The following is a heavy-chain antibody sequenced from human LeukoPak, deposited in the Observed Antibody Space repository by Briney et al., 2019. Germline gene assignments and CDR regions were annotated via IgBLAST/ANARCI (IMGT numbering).Heavy chain of an antibody. D-gene: IGHD3-22*01. V-gene: IGHV3-30*18. CDR2: ISYDGSNK. CDR1: GFTFRSYG. Sequence: GGPLRLSCAAPGFTFRSYGMPWVRQAPGKGLEGVAVISYDGSNKYYADSVKGRFTISRDNSKNTLYLQMNSLRAEDTAVYYCAKDRARYYYDSSGYLDYWGQGTLVTVSS. J-gene: IGHJ4*02. CDR3: AKDRARYYYDSSGYLDY.